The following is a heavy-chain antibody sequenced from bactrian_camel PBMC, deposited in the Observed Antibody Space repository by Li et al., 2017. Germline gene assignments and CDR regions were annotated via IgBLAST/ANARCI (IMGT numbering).Heavy chain of an antibody. CDR2: LAAWGGSI. CDR3: ATSVYKI. Sequence: DVQLVESGGDLVQPGESLTLSCAASGFRFGEASLSWVRRRPDSGLEYIGLAAWGGSIFYSSAMKGRATISRDNAKATVYLQLTGLKLEDTAIYYCATSVYKIWGQGTQVTVS. CDR1: GFRFGEAS. V-gene: IGHV3S36*01. D-gene: IGHD4*01. J-gene: IGHJ4*01.